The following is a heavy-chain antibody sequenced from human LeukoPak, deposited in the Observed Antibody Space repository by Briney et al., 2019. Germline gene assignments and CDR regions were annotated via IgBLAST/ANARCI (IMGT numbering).Heavy chain of an antibody. V-gene: IGHV3-11*01. CDR1: GFTFTNYY. CDR3: GRDFGLVGTKRSFDL. J-gene: IGHJ3*01. D-gene: IGHD1-7*01. CDR2: ISGSGTTI. Sequence: GGSLRLTCAASGFTFTNYYMGWIRQAPGKGLEWLSYISGSGTTIFYADSVKGRFTISRDNAKNSVDLQMNSLRAEDTAVYYCGRDFGLVGTKRSFDLWGQGTMVTVSS.